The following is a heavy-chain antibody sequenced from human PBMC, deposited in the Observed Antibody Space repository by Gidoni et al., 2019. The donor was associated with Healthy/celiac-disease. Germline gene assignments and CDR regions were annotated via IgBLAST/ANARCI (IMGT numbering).Heavy chain of an antibody. CDR2: IYSSGST. J-gene: IGHJ4*02. Sequence: QVQLQESGPGLVKPSETLSLTCTVSGGSISSYYWSWIRQPPGKGLEWIGYIYSSGSTNYNPSLKSRVTISVDTSKNQFSLKLSSVTAADTAVYYCASHNYYDSSGYYSDYWGQGTLVTVSS. CDR3: ASHNYYDSSGYYSDY. V-gene: IGHV4-59*01. CDR1: GGSISSYY. D-gene: IGHD3-22*01.